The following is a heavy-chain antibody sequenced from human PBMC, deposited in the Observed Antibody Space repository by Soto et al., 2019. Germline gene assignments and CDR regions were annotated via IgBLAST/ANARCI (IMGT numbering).Heavy chain of an antibody. CDR2: IYHRGST. CDR3: AAGGGLPRYY. CDR1: GGSISSGGYS. D-gene: IGHD5-12*01. J-gene: IGHJ4*02. V-gene: IGHV4-30-2*01. Sequence: QLQLQESGSGLVKPSQTLSLTCAVSGGSISSGGYSWSWIRQPPGKGLEWIGYIYHRGSTYYNPSLKSRVTISVDISKTQFSLKLSSVPAADTAVYCCAAGGGLPRYYWGQGTLVTVS.